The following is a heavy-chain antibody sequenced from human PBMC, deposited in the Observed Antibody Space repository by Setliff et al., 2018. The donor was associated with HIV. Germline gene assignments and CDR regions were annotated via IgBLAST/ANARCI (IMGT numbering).Heavy chain of an antibody. J-gene: IGHJ3*02. V-gene: IGHV1-69*10. CDR1: GGTSSTHA. CDR3: AGPRGDEAFDI. D-gene: IGHD3-10*01. Sequence: SVKVSCKASGGTSSTHAINWVRQAPGQGLEWMGQIISILDITTYAQSLQGRVTITADEPTSTLYMELSSLRSADTAVYYCAGPRGDEAFDIWGQGTKVTVSS. CDR2: IISILDIT.